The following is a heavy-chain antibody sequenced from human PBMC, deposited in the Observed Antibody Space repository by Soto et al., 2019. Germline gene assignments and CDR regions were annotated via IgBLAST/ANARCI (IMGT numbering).Heavy chain of an antibody. CDR2: ISAYNGNT. Sequence: ASLKVSCKASGYTFTSYFISWVLHSPGQGLEWMGWISAYNGNTNYAQKLQGRVTMTTDTSTSTAYMELRSLRSDDTAVYYCARDAGYCSSTSCPMGYWGQGTLVTVSS. CDR1: GYTFTSYF. J-gene: IGHJ4*02. CDR3: ARDAGYCSSTSCPMGY. D-gene: IGHD2-2*01. V-gene: IGHV1-18*01.